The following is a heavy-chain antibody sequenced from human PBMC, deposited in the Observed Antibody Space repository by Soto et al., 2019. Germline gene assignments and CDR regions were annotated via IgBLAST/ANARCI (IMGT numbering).Heavy chain of an antibody. CDR1: GGSFSGYY. J-gene: IGHJ4*02. CDR3: ARAGAYSNYVAY. V-gene: IGHV4-34*01. CDR2: INHSGST. D-gene: IGHD4-4*01. Sequence: SEALSLTCAVYGGSFSGYYWSWIRQPPGKGLEWIGEINHSGSTNYNPSLKSRVTISVDTSKNQFSLKLSSVTAADTAVYYCARAGAYSNYVAYWGQGTLVTVSS.